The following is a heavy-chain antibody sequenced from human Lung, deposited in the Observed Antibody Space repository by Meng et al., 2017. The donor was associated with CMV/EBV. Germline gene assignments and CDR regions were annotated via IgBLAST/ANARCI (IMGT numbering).Heavy chain of an antibody. Sequence: ASVXVSXKASGYTFTSYGISWVRQAPGQGLEWMGWISAYNGNTNYAQKLRGRVTMTTDTSTSTAYMELRSLRSDDTAVYYCATGNQYCSSTSCYPGGMDVWXQGTTVTVSS. CDR1: GYTFTSYG. D-gene: IGHD2-2*01. J-gene: IGHJ6*02. CDR2: ISAYNGNT. CDR3: ATGNQYCSSTSCYPGGMDV. V-gene: IGHV1-18*01.